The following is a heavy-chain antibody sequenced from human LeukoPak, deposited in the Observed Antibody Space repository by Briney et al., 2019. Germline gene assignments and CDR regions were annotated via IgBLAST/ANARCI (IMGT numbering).Heavy chain of an antibody. CDR2: IYYSGST. Sequence: SETLSLTCTVSGGSISSSIYYWGWIRQPPGKGLEWIGSIYYSGSTYYNPSLKSRVTISVDTSKNQFSLKLSSVTAADTAVYYCARRALGSGYDHGDAFDIWGQGTMVTVSS. CDR1: GGSISSSIYY. J-gene: IGHJ3*02. V-gene: IGHV4-39*01. CDR3: ARRALGSGYDHGDAFDI. D-gene: IGHD5-12*01.